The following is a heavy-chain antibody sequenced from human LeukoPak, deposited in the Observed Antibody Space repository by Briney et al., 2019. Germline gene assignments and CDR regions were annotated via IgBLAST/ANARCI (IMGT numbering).Heavy chain of an antibody. CDR3: ARGYYDFWSGYLDY. CDR1: GFTFSSYE. D-gene: IGHD3-3*01. CDR2: ISSSGSTI. Sequence: PGGSLRLSCAASGFTFSSYELNWVRQAPGKGLEWVSYISSSGSTIYYVDSVKGRFTISRDNARNSLYLQMNSLRAEDTAVYYCARGYYDFWSGYLDYWGQGTLVTVSS. V-gene: IGHV3-48*03. J-gene: IGHJ4*02.